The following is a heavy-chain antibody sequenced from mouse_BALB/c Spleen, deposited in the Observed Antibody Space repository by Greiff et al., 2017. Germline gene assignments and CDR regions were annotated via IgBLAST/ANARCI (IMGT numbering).Heavy chain of an antibody. V-gene: IGHV1S29*02. CDR1: GYTFTDYN. CDR3: ALYYGYFDY. CDR2: IYPYNGGT. Sequence: SGPELVKPGASVKISCKASGYTFTDYNMHWVKQSHGKSLEWIGYIYPYNGGTGYNQKFKSKATLTVDNSSSTAYMELRSLTSEDSAVYYCALYYGYFDYWGQGTTLTVSS. J-gene: IGHJ2*01. D-gene: IGHD1-1*01.